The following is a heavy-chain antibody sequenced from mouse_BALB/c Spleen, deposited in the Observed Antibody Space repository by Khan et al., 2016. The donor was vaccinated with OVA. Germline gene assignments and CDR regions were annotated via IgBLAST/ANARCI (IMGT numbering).Heavy chain of an antibody. CDR2: VNPNTGGT. D-gene: IGHD2-14*01. Sequence: EVQLQQSGPDLVKPGASVNISCKASGYSFTLYYMHWVSQSHGKSLECIGRVNPNTGGTSYTQKFKGKAILTIAKSSTTAYMELRRLTSEDAAVYYCGRGYDFFVYWGQGTRGTVCA. CDR1: GYSFTLYY. V-gene: IGHV1-18*01. J-gene: IGHJ3*01. CDR3: GRGYDFFVY.